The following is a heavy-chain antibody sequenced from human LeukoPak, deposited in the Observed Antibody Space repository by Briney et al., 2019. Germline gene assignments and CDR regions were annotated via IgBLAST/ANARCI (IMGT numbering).Heavy chain of an antibody. D-gene: IGHD1-26*01. V-gene: IGHV4-59*01. Sequence: PSETLSLTCIVSGGSISSYYWSWIRQPPGKGLEWIGYIYYSGSTNYNPSLKSRVTISVDTSKNQFSLKLSSVTAADTAVYYCARNHDTTTPDYWGQGTLVTVSS. CDR1: GGSISSYY. CDR2: IYYSGST. J-gene: IGHJ4*02. CDR3: ARNHDTTTPDY.